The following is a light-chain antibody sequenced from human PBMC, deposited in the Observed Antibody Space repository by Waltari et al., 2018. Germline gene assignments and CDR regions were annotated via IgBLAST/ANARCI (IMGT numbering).Light chain of an antibody. Sequence: QSALTQPASVSGSPGQSITISCTGPSRDVGGYNYVSWYQQHPGKAPKLMIYDVSNRPSGVSNRFSGSKSGNTASLTISGLQAEDEADYYCSSYTSSSISYVFGTGTKVTVL. J-gene: IGLJ1*01. CDR1: SRDVGGYNY. V-gene: IGLV2-14*01. CDR2: DVS. CDR3: SSYTSSSISYV.